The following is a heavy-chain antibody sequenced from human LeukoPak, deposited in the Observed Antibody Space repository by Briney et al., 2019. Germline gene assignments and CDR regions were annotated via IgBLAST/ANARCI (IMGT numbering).Heavy chain of an antibody. CDR3: ARDQDGSTSFHFDY. D-gene: IGHD2-2*01. V-gene: IGHV1-69-2*01. CDR1: GYTFTDYY. CDR2: VDPEDGET. Sequence: GASVKVSCEASGYTFTDYYMHWVQQAPGKGLEWMGRVDPEDGETIYAEKFQGRVTMTRDTSTSTVYMELSSLRSEDTAVYYCARDQDGSTSFHFDYWGQGTLVTVSS. J-gene: IGHJ4*02.